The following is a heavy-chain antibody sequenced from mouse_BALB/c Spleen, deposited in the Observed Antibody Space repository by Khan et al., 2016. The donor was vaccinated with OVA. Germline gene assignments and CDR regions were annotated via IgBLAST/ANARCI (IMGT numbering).Heavy chain of an antibody. CDR3: AREWAAWFPY. Sequence: QVQLQQSGAELARPGASVNLSCKASGYTFTDYYINWTRQRTGQGLEWIGEIYPGSANIYYNEKFKGKATLTADKSSSTVYMQLSSLTSEDSAVYFCAREWAAWFPYWGQGTLVTVSA. V-gene: IGHV1-77*01. CDR1: GYTFTDYY. CDR2: IYPGSANI. J-gene: IGHJ3*01.